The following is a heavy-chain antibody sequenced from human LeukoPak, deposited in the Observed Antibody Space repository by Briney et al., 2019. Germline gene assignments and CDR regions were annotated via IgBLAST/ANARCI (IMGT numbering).Heavy chain of an antibody. CDR2: MNPNSGNT. V-gene: IGHV1-8*01. CDR3: LTYYYDSSGFDY. D-gene: IGHD3-22*01. J-gene: IGHJ4*02. Sequence: ASVKVSCKASGYTFTSYDINWVRQATGQGLEWMGWMNPNSGNTGYAQKFQGRDTMTRNTSISTAYMELSSLRSEDTAVYYCLTYYYDSSGFDYWGQGTLVTVSS. CDR1: GYTFTSYD.